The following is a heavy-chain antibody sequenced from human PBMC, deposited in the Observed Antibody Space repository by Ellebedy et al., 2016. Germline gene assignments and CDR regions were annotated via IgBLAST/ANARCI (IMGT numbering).Heavy chain of an antibody. Sequence: SVKVSCKASGGTFSSYAISWVRQAPGQGLEWMGGIIRIFDTANYAQKFQGRVTITADESTSTAYMELSSLRSEDTAVYYCARVSLRYGGNSGGYYYYGMDVWGQGTTVTVSS. D-gene: IGHD4-23*01. V-gene: IGHV1-69*13. CDR1: GGTFSSYA. CDR2: IIRIFDTA. CDR3: ARVSLRYGGNSGGYYYYGMDV. J-gene: IGHJ6*02.